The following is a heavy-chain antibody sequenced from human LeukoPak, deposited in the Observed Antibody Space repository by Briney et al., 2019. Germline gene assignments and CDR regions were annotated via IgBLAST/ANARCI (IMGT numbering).Heavy chain of an antibody. V-gene: IGHV3-21*01. J-gene: IGHJ3*02. CDR2: ISSSSSYI. CDR1: GFTFSRYS. Sequence: GGCLRLSCAASGFTFSRYSMNCVRQAPGKGLEWVSSISSSSSYIYYADSVKGRFTIYRDNAKNLLYLQMNSLRAEDTAVYYCARDLYYDILTGYYLDSDAFDIWGQGTMVTVSS. CDR3: ARDLYYDILTGYYLDSDAFDI. D-gene: IGHD3-9*01.